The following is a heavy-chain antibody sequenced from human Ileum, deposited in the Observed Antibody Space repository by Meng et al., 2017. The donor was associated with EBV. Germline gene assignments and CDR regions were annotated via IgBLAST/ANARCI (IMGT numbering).Heavy chain of an antibody. D-gene: IGHD2-21*01. V-gene: IGHV1-3*01. CDR2: INADNGNT. CDR3: ARVERGVKFDK. CDR1: GYTFSNYA. J-gene: IGHJ4*01. Sequence: QVLFLECGAEVKKPGASVKLSFKASGYTFSNYAIHWVRQAPGQRPEWMGWINADNGNTKYSQKFQGRVTITRNTPASTVYMDVRSLRSEDTAVYFCARVERGVKFDKWGQGTLVTVSS.